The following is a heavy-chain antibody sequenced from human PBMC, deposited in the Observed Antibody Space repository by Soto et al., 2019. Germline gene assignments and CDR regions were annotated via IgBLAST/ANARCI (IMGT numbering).Heavy chain of an antibody. CDR1: GFTFSSYA. Sequence: GGSLRLSCAASGFTFSSYAMHWVRQAPGKGLEWVAVISYDGSNKYYADSVKGRFTISRDNSKNTLYLQMNSLRAEDTAVYYCARIPDRAALGYYYYYGMDVWGQGTTVTVSS. CDR3: ARIPDRAALGYYYYYGMDV. CDR2: ISYDGSNK. J-gene: IGHJ6*02. V-gene: IGHV3-30-3*01. D-gene: IGHD2-21*01.